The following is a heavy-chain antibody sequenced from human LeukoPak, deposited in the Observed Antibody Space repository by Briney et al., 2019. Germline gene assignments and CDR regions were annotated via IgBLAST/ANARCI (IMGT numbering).Heavy chain of an antibody. D-gene: IGHD2-2*01. J-gene: IGHJ5*02. CDR1: GYTFTGYY. CDR3: ARGGIVVVPAASRFDP. Sequence: ASVKVSCKASGYTFTGYYMHWVRQAPGQGLEWMGWINPDSGGTNYAQKFQGWVTMTRDTSISTAYMELSRLRSDDTAVYYCARGGIVVVPAASRFDPWGQGTLVTVSS. CDR2: INPDSGGT. V-gene: IGHV1-2*04.